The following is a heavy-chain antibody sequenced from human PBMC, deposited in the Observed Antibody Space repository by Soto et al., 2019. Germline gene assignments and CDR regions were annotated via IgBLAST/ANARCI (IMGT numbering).Heavy chain of an antibody. D-gene: IGHD6-13*01. Sequence: SVKVSCKASGGTFSSYAISWVRQAPGQGLEWMGGIIPIFGTANYAQKFQGGVTITADESTSTAYMELSSLRSEDTAVYYCARPFRIAAAPQFAFDIWGQGTMVTVSS. CDR3: ARPFRIAAAPQFAFDI. J-gene: IGHJ3*02. CDR1: GGTFSSYA. V-gene: IGHV1-69*13. CDR2: IIPIFGTA.